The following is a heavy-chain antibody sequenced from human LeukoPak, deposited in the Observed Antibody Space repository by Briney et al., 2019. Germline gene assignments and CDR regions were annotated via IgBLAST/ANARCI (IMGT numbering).Heavy chain of an antibody. V-gene: IGHV3-21*01. D-gene: IGHD2-15*01. CDR2: ISSSSSYI. CDR1: GSTFSSYS. J-gene: IGHJ5*02. CDR3: AREDCSGGSCYPIDP. Sequence: GGSLRLSCAASGSTFSSYSMNWVRQAPGKGLEWVSSISSSSSYIYYADSVKGRFTISRDNAKNSLYLQMNSLRAEDTAVYYCAREDCSGGSCYPIDPWGQGTLVTVSS.